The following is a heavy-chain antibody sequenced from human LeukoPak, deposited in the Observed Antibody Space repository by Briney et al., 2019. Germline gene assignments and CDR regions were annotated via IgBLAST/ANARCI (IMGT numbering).Heavy chain of an antibody. CDR2: IYYSGST. CDR1: GGSVSSDAYY. Sequence: SETLSLTCTVSGGSVSSDAYYWTWIRQPPGKGLEWIGYIYYSGSTNYNPSLKSRVTISLDTSKNRFSLKVRSVTAADTAVYYCARLFYSSGWSSFDYWGQGTLVTVSS. CDR3: ARLFYSSGWSSFDY. D-gene: IGHD6-19*01. V-gene: IGHV4-61*08. J-gene: IGHJ4*02.